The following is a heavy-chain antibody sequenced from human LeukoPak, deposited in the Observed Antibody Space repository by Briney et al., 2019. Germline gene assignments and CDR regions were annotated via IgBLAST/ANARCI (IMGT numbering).Heavy chain of an antibody. V-gene: IGHV4-61*02. CDR3: ARLYYDSSGYSFDY. D-gene: IGHD3-22*01. Sequence: SQTLSLTCTVSGGSISSGGYYWSWIRQPAGKGLEWIGRIYTSGSTNYNPSLKSRVTMSVDTSKNQFSLKLSSVTAADTAVYYCARLYYDSSGYSFDYWGQGTLVTVSS. CDR1: GGSISSGGYY. CDR2: IYTSGST. J-gene: IGHJ4*02.